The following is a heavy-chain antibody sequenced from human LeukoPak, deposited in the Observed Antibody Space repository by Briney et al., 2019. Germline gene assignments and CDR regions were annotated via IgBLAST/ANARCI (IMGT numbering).Heavy chain of an antibody. CDR2: ISWDGGST. CDR3: AKDRLVKRDCSSTSCYNIDY. D-gene: IGHD2-2*01. J-gene: IGHJ4*02. V-gene: IGHV3-43D*04. Sequence: GGSLRLSCAASGFTFDDYAMHWVRQAPGKGLEWVSLISWDGGSTNYADSVKGRFTISRDNSKNSLYLQMNSLRAEDTALYYCAKDRLVKRDCSSTSCYNIDYWGQGTLVTVSS. CDR1: GFTFDDYA.